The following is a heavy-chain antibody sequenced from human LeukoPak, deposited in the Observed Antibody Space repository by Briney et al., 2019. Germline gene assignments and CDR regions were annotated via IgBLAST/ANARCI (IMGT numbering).Heavy chain of an antibody. CDR1: GGSFSGYY. Sequence: PSETLSLTCAVYGGSFSGYYWTWIRQPPGKGLEWIGEINQSGATNYNPSLKSRVTISIDTSKNQFSLKLNSVTAADTAVYYCARDKTTRAFDPWGQGTLVTVSS. J-gene: IGHJ5*02. D-gene: IGHD1/OR15-1a*01. V-gene: IGHV4-34*01. CDR3: ARDKTTRAFDP. CDR2: INQSGAT.